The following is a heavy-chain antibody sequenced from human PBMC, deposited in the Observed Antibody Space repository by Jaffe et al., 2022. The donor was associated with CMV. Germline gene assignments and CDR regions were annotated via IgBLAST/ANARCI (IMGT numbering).Heavy chain of an antibody. CDR2: ITSQGDGETV. D-gene: IGHD3-3*01. V-gene: IGHV3-15*01. CDR1: GLTFSSAW. J-gene: IGHJ4*02. Sequence: EVQLAESGGGWAKPGESLRLSCVPSGLTFSSAWMSWVRQAPGKGLEWVGRITSQGDGETVDYSAPVEGRFIISRDDSTNTVYLQMNSLKTEDTAVYYCIAAYRTTTIFRVVNYFEYWGQGSLVTVSS. CDR3: IAAYRTTTIFRVVNYFEY.